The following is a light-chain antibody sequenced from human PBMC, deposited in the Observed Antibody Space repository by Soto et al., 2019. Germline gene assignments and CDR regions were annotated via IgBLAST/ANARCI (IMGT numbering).Light chain of an antibody. V-gene: IGLV1-47*01. CDR1: SSNIGSNY. CDR3: AAWDDSLSGLV. CDR2: RNN. Sequence: QSVLTQPPSASGTPGQRVTISCSGSSSNIGSNYVYWYQQLPGTAPKLLIYRNNQRPSGVPDRFSGSKSGTSASLAISGLRSEHEADYYCAAWDDSLSGLVFGGGTKVTVL. J-gene: IGLJ2*01.